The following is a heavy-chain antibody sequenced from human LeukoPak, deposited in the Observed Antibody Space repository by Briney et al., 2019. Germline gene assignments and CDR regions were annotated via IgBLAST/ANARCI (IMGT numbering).Heavy chain of an antibody. CDR3: ARSDWFDP. Sequence: QPGGSLRLSCAASGFSFSNYEMNWVRQAPGKGLVWVSRIYVDGRSTTYADSVKGRFVISRDNARNTLYLQMNSLRDEDTAVYYCARSDWFDPWGQGTLVTVSS. J-gene: IGHJ5*02. CDR2: IYVDGRST. CDR1: GFSFSNYE. V-gene: IGHV3-74*01.